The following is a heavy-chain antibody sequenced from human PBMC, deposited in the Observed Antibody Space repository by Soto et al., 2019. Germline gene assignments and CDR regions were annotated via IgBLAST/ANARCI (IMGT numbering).Heavy chain of an antibody. Sequence: RASVKVSCKASGYTFTSYDIYWVRQATGQGLEWMGWMNPNTGKSGYAQKFQGRVTMTSDTSISTAHMELSSLRSEDTAVYYCARRAETNGWNGFGADKYYFDFWGQGTLVTVSS. V-gene: IGHV1-8*01. CDR3: ARRAETNGWNGFGADKYYFDF. CDR2: MNPNTGKS. CDR1: GYTFTSYD. J-gene: IGHJ4*02. D-gene: IGHD1-1*01.